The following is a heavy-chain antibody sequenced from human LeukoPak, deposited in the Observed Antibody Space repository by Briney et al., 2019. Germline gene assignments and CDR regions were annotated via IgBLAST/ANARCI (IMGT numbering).Heavy chain of an antibody. CDR3: ARVRAGRQSWVEFDL. V-gene: IGHV3-66*02. D-gene: IGHD3-10*01. CDR1: GFTVSTTL. CDR2: IYEDGRT. J-gene: IGHJ5*02. Sequence: GGSLRLSCTVSGFTVSTTLMDCVRQAPGKGLEWVSLIYEDGRTVYADSVRGRFTISRDNSKNMVYLQMNSLRVEDSAIYYCARVRAGRQSWVEFDLWGQGTLVTVSS.